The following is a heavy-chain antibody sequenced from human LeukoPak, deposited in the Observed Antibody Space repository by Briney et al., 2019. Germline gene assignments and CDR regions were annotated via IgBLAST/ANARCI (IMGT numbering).Heavy chain of an antibody. V-gene: IGHV4-34*01. CDR1: GGSFSGYY. J-gene: IGHJ5*02. D-gene: IGHD3-10*01. CDR3: ARDPSFEEQAVGWFDP. CDR2: INHSGST. Sequence: PSETLSLTCAVYGGSFSGYYWSWIRQPPGKGLEWIGEINHSGSTNYNPSLKSRVTISVDTSKNQFSLKLSSVTAADTAVYYCARDPSFEEQAVGWFDPWGQGTLVTVSS.